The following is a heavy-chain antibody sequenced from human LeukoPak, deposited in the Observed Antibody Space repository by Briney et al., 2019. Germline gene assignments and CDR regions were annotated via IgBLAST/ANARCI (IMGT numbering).Heavy chain of an antibody. V-gene: IGHV1-69*05. D-gene: IGHD3-3*01. CDR3: ARAHEATYYDFWSGYWFDP. J-gene: IGHJ5*02. CDR1: GGTFSSYA. Sequence: GASVKVSCKASGGTFSSYAISWVRQAPGQGLEWMGGIIPIFGTANYAQKFQGRVTITTDESTSTAYMELSSLRPEDTAVYYCARAHEATYYDFWSGYWFDPWGQGTLVTVSS. CDR2: IIPIFGTA.